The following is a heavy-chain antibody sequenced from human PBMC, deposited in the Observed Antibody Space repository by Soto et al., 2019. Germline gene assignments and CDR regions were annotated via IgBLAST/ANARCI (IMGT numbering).Heavy chain of an antibody. V-gene: IGHV3-30-3*01. D-gene: IGHD3-22*01. Sequence: QVQPVESGGGVVQPGGSLRLSCAASGFNFGDYAMHWVRQAPGKGLEWVAVISGDGRVTFYTDSVKGRFIISRYNSKSTLVLQRHSLRAEDTAVSYCARARSFDGYVKEACDNWGQVSLVSVSS. CDR3: ARARSFDGYVKEACDN. CDR1: GFNFGDYA. CDR2: ISGDGRVT. J-gene: IGHJ4*02.